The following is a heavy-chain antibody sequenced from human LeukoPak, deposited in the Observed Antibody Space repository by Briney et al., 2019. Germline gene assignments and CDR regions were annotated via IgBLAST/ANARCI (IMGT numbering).Heavy chain of an antibody. V-gene: IGHV1-18*04. D-gene: IGHD1-26*01. CDR3: VRDSHRYPLAGHDFDFDY. CDR2: ISAYNGNT. Sequence: GASVKVSCKASGHTFTSYGISGVPQAPGQGLEWMGWISAYNGNTNYAQKLQGRVTMTTDTSTSTAYMELRSLRSDDTAVYYCVRDSHRYPLAGHDFDFDYWGQGTLVTVFS. CDR1: GHTFTSYG. J-gene: IGHJ4*02.